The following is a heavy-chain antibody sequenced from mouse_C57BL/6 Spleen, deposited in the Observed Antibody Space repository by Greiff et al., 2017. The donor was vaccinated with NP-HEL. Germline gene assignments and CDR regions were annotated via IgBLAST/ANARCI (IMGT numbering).Heavy chain of an antibody. V-gene: IGHV1-15*01. CDR2: IDPETGGT. Sequence: VKLMESGAELVRPGASVTLSCKASGYTFTDYEMHWVKQTPVHGLEWIGAIDPETGGTAYNQKFKGKAILTADKSSSTAYMELRSLTSEDSAVYYCTRSDYGSSSYYFDYWGQGTTLTVSS. J-gene: IGHJ2*01. D-gene: IGHD1-1*01. CDR3: TRSDYGSSSYYFDY. CDR1: GYTFTDYE.